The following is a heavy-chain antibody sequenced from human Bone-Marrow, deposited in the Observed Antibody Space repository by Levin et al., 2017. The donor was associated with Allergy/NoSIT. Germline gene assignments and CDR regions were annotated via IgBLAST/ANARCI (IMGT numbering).Heavy chain of an antibody. V-gene: IGHV3-20*04. J-gene: IGHJ4*02. Sequence: LSLTCAASGFTFDDYGMSWVRQAPGKGLEWVSGINWNGGSTGYADSVKGRFTISRDNAKNSLYLQMNSLRAEDTALYYCAREVYYDNWNDYWGQGTLVTVSS. CDR2: INWNGGST. CDR3: AREVYYDNWNDY. D-gene: IGHD1-1*01. CDR1: GFTFDDYG.